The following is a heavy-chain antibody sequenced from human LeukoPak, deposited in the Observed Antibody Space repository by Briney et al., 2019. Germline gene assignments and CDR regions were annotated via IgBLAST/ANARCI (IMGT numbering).Heavy chain of an antibody. CDR3: ATYSGAHHKTFDY. D-gene: IGHD1-26*01. V-gene: IGHV3-7*03. CDR2: IKQDESEK. CDR1: GFTFSSYE. Sequence: GGSLRLSCAASGFTFSSYEMNWVRQAPGKGLEWVANIKQDESEKDYVDSVKGRFTISRDNAKNLLYLQMNSLRAEDTAVYYCATYSGAHHKTFDYWGQGTLVTVSS. J-gene: IGHJ4*02.